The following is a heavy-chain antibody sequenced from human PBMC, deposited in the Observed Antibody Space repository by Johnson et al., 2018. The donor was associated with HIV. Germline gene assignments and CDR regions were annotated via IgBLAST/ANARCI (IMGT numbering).Heavy chain of an antibody. Sequence: VQLVESGGDLVKPGGSLRLSCAASGFIFSDYHMTWIRQAPGKGLESISYISSSGRTIYYADSVKGRFTMSRDNAKKSLYLQMNSLRIEDTAVFYCARGSRYTYYNDDVYLLQAFDLWGQGTMVTVSS. CDR2: ISSSGRTI. CDR1: GFIFSDYH. V-gene: IGHV3-11*04. D-gene: IGHD3-22*01. CDR3: ARGSRYTYYNDDVYLLQAFDL. J-gene: IGHJ3*01.